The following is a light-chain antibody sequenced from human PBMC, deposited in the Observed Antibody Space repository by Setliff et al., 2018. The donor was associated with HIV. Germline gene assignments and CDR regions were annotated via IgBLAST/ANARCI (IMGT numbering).Light chain of an antibody. CDR1: ESVRRSS. Sequence: EIVLTQSPGTLSLSPGERATLSCRASESVRRSSLAWYQQKPGQGPRLLIYSTSNRATGIPDRFSGSGSGTDFTLTINRLEPEDFAVYYCQQCGSSPATFGQGTKVDI. J-gene: IGKJ1*01. CDR2: STS. CDR3: QQCGSSPAT. V-gene: IGKV3-20*01.